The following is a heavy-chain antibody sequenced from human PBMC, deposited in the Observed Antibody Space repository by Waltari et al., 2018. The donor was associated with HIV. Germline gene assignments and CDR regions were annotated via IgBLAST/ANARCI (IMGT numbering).Heavy chain of an antibody. Sequence: QVQLQQWGAGLLKPSETLSLTCAVYGGSFSGYYWSWTRQPPGKGLEWIGEINHSGSTNYNPSLKSRVTISVDTSKNQFSLKLSSVTAADTAVYYCASLDTAMVLDDAFDIWGQGTMVTVSS. V-gene: IGHV4-34*01. CDR1: GGSFSGYY. CDR3: ASLDTAMVLDDAFDI. D-gene: IGHD5-18*01. CDR2: INHSGST. J-gene: IGHJ3*02.